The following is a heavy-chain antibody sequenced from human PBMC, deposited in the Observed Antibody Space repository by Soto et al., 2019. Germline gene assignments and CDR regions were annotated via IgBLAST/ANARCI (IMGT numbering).Heavy chain of an antibody. CDR1: GGSFSGYY. D-gene: IGHD3-16*02. CDR3: ARGRTVRYDYVWGSYRPEEAYLDY. V-gene: IGHV4-34*01. Sequence: QVQLQQWGAGLLKPSETLSLTCAVYGGSFSGYYWSWIRQPPGKGLEWIGEINHSGSTNYNPSLKSRFTISVDTSKHQFSLKLSSVTAADTAVYYCARGRTVRYDYVWGSYRPEEAYLDYWGQGTLVTVSS. J-gene: IGHJ4*02. CDR2: INHSGST.